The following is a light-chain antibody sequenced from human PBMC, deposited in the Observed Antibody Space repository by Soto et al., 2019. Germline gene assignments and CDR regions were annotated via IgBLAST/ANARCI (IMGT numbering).Light chain of an antibody. Sequence: EIVMTHAPSTLSVSPGERATLSCRASQSVSSNLAWYQQKPGQAPRLLIYGASTRATGIPARFSGSGSGTEFTLTLSSLPSEDFAVYYSQQSNNFWTSGQGTRG. J-gene: IGKJ1*01. CDR3: QQSNNFWT. CDR2: GAS. CDR1: QSVSSN. V-gene: IGKV3-15*01.